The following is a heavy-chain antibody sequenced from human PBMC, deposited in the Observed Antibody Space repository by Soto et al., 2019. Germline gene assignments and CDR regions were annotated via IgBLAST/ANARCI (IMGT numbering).Heavy chain of an antibody. J-gene: IGHJ6*02. V-gene: IGHV3-11*01. CDR2: ISSRGSSI. CDR3: ARGYYVFWTGSYISPYGMDV. CDR1: GFTFSDYY. D-gene: IGHD3-3*01. Sequence: GGSLRLSCAVSGFTFSDYYMSWIRQAPGKGLEWVSYISSRGSSIYYADSGKGRFTISRDNAKNSLYLQMNGMRAEDTAVDYCARGYYVFWTGSYISPYGMDVWGQGTTVTVSS.